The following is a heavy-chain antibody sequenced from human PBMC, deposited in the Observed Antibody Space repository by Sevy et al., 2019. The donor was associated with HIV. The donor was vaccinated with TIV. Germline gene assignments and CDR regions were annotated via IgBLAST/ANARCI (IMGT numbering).Heavy chain of an antibody. CDR2: INWNSGRV. V-gene: IGHV3-9*01. Sequence: GGSLRLSCAASRFTFDDYAMHWVRQTPGRGLGWVSGINWNSGRVGYSDSVKGRFTISRDNDKNSLYLQMNSLRVEDTALYFCAKDITMIVVADVHFDYWGQGTLVTVSS. CDR1: RFTFDDYA. CDR3: AKDITMIVVADVHFDY. J-gene: IGHJ4*02. D-gene: IGHD3-22*01.